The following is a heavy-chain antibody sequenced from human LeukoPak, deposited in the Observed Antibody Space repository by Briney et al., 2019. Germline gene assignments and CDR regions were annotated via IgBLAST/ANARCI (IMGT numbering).Heavy chain of an antibody. V-gene: IGHV1-69*06. CDR2: IIPIFGTA. CDR3: ARVGATGDYYYYYYMDV. D-gene: IGHD1-26*01. J-gene: IGHJ6*03. CDR1: GYTFTSYG. Sequence: ASVKVSCKASGYTFTSYGISWVRQAPGQGLEWMGGIIPIFGTANYAQKFQGRVTITADKSTSTAYMELSSLRSEDTAVYYCARVGATGDYYYYYYMDVWGKGTTVTVSS.